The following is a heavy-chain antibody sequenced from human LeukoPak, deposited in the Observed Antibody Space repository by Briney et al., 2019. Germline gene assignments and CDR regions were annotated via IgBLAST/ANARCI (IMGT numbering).Heavy chain of an antibody. CDR2: ISGSGDST. CDR3: AKDAITMIRGVIGLGFDY. Sequence: GGSLRLSCAASGFTFSNYAMSWVRQAPGKGLEWVSAISGSGDSTYYADSVKGRFTISRDNSKNTLYLQMNSLRAEDTAVYYCAKDAITMIRGVIGLGFDYWGQGNLVTVSS. J-gene: IGHJ4*02. V-gene: IGHV3-23*01. CDR1: GFTFSNYA. D-gene: IGHD3-10*01.